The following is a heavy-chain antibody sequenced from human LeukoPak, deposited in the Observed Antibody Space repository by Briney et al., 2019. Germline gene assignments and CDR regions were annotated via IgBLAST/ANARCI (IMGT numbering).Heavy chain of an antibody. D-gene: IGHD6-13*01. V-gene: IGHV3-23*01. Sequence: GGSLRLSCAASGFTFSSYAISWVRQAPGKGLEWVSAISGSGGSTYYADSVKGRFTISRDNSKNTLYLQMNSLRAEDTAVYYCAKPGRAAAGFPNYYMDVWGKGTTVTVSS. CDR1: GFTFSSYA. CDR3: AKPGRAAAGFPNYYMDV. J-gene: IGHJ6*03. CDR2: ISGSGGST.